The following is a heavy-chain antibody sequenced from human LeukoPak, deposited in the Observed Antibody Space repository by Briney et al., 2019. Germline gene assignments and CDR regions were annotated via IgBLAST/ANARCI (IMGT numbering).Heavy chain of an antibody. CDR2: ISAYNGST. V-gene: IGHV1-18*01. Sequence: ASVKVSCKASGYTFTSYGISWVRQAPGQGLEWMGWISAYNGSTNYAQKLQGRVTMTTDTSTSTAYMELRSLRSDDTAVYYCARDPGYSGYDLYYYYGMDVWGQGTTVTVSS. CDR1: GYTFTSYG. D-gene: IGHD5-12*01. J-gene: IGHJ6*02. CDR3: ARDPGYSGYDLYYYYGMDV.